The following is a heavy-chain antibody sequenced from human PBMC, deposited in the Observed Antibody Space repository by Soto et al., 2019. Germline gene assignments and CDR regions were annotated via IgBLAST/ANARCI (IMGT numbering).Heavy chain of an antibody. V-gene: IGHV3-30-3*01. CDR1: GFAFSTYS. CDR2: ISYDGTKT. J-gene: IGHJ4*02. Sequence: VHLVESGGGVVQPGTSLRLSCVASGFAFSTYSMHWVRQAPDKGLEWVAVISYDGTKTYYADSVRGRFSISRDNSKNTLFLQMSGLRNEDTAIYYCTRGDTSTWGDHWGQGTLLSVSS. CDR3: TRGDTSTWGDH. D-gene: IGHD3-16*01.